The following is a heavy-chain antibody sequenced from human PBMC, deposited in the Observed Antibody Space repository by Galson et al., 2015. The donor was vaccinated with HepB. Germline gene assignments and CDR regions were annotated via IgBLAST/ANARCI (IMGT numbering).Heavy chain of an antibody. CDR3: TKDIFMTMAVRE. D-gene: IGHD4/OR15-4a*01. CDR2: IKSKTDGGTI. J-gene: IGHJ4*02. CDR1: GFTFTDAW. Sequence: SLRLSCAASGFTFTDAWMNWVRQAPGKGLEWVGRIKSKTDGGTIDYAAPVKDSFTISRDDSKNTLFLQMSSLKTEDSAKFYCTKDIFMTMAVREWGQGTLVTVSS. V-gene: IGHV3-15*07.